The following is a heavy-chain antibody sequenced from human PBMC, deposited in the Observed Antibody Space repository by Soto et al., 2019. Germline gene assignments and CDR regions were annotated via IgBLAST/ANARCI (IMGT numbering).Heavy chain of an antibody. D-gene: IGHD5-12*01. J-gene: IGHJ4*02. CDR1: GFTFSSYS. CDR3: ATPRDGYNYVGFDY. CDR2: ISSSSSYI. V-gene: IGHV3-21*01. Sequence: EVQLVESGGGLVKPGGSLRLSCAASGFTFSSYSMNWVRQAPGKGLDWVSSISSSSSYIYYADSVKGRFTISRDNAENSLYLQMNSLRAEDTAVYYCATPRDGYNYVGFDYWSQGHLVTV.